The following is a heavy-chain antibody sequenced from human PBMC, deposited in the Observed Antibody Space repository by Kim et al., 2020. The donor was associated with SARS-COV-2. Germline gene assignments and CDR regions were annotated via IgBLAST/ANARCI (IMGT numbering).Heavy chain of an antibody. CDR3: AREGKVWFGEDEKEYYFDY. J-gene: IGHJ4*02. V-gene: IGHV3-11*05. D-gene: IGHD3-10*01. Sequence: GRFTISRDNAKNSLYLKMNSLRAEDTAVYYCAREGKVWFGEDEKEYYFDYWGQGTLVTVSS.